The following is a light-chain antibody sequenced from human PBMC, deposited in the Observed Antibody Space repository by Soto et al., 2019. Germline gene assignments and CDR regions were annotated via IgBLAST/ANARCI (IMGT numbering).Light chain of an antibody. CDR3: LQDYTYPRT. CDR2: AAS. CDR1: QAIRND. J-gene: IGKJ4*01. Sequence: IQLTQSPSSLSASVVDRVTITFRASQAIRNDLVWFQQKPGKAPILLIYAASTLQSGVPPRFSGSGSGTDFTLTISSLQAEDFATYYCLQDYTYPRTFGGGTKVDIK. V-gene: IGKV1-6*01.